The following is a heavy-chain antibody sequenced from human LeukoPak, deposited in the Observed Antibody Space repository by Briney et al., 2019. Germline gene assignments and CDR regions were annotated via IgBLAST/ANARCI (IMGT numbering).Heavy chain of an antibody. D-gene: IGHD3-16*01. CDR3: ATDGGLWVSAPWGDS. Sequence: GGSLRLSCAASGFTFSSYTMRWVRQAPGKGLVWVSTITTSGGNTYYADAVKGRFTVSRDNSKNTLYLQVNSLRAEGTAVYYCATDGGLWVSAPWGDSWGRGTLVTVSS. V-gene: IGHV3-23*01. J-gene: IGHJ5*01. CDR1: GFTFSSYT. CDR2: ITTSGGNT.